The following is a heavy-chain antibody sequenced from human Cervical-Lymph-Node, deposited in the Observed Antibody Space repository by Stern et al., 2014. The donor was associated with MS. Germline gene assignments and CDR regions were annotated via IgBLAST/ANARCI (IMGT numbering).Heavy chain of an antibody. D-gene: IGHD3-10*01. CDR2: LHPGDSYT. CDR1: GYSFTSYW. CDR3: ARHRSYGDYGY. V-gene: IGHV5-51*01. J-gene: IGHJ4*02. Sequence: EVQLVETGAEVKKPGESLKISCKGSGYSFTSYWNGWMRQMHGKGLEWMGFLHPGDSYTKYSPSFEGQFTISAAKSSPTAYLQWSSLKASDTAMYFCARHRSYGDYGYWGQGTLVIVSS.